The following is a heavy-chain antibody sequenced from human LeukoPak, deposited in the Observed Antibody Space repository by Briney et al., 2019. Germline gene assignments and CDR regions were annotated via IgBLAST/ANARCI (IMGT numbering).Heavy chain of an antibody. CDR1: GGSFSTYY. Sequence: SETLSLTCAVYGGSFSTYYWNWIRQSPGKGLEWLGGINHTGTTNYNPSLKSRGTLSVDTSKNQFSLKLKSVTAADTAVYYCARGAADRNNYYYYIDVWGNGTTVTVSS. D-gene: IGHD1/OR15-1a*01. CDR3: ARGAADRNNYYYYIDV. V-gene: IGHV4-34*01. J-gene: IGHJ6*03. CDR2: INHTGTT.